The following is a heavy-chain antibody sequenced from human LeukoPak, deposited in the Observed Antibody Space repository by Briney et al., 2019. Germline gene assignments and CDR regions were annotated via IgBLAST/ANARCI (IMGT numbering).Heavy chain of an antibody. J-gene: IGHJ4*02. CDR3: ASFPQRWLPPAH. V-gene: IGHV4-34*01. D-gene: IGHD5-12*01. CDR2: INHSGST. CDR1: GGSFSGYY. Sequence: SETLSLTCAVYGGSFSGYYWSWIRQPPGKGLEWIGEINHSGSTNYNPSLKSRVTISVDTSKNQFSLKLSSVTAADTAVYYCASFPQRWLPPAHWGQGTLVTVSS.